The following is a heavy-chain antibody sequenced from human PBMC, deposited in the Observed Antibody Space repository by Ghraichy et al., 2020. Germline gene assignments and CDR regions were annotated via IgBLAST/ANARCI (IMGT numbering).Heavy chain of an antibody. CDR3: TRNNLGGDY. D-gene: IGHD3-16*01. CDR1: GFTFSSYS. V-gene: IGHV3-48*02. Sequence: GGSLRLSCAASGFTFSSYSMNWVRQAPGKGLEWVSYITPSSTTIYYADSVKGRFTISRDDAKNSLYLQMNSLRDDDTAVYYCTRNNLGGDYWGQGTLVTVSS. J-gene: IGHJ4*02. CDR2: ITPSSTTI.